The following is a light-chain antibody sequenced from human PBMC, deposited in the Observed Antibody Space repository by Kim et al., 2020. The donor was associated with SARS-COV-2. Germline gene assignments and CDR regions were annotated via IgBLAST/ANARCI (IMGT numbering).Light chain of an antibody. V-gene: IGLV4-69*01. Sequence: GALVKPTCTLSRGHSSYAFAWHQQQPEKGPRYLMKLNSDGSHSKGDGIPDRFSGSSSGAERYLTISSLQSEDEADYYCQTWGTGMVFGGGTQLTVL. CDR3: QTWGTGMV. CDR1: RGHSSYA. J-gene: IGLJ3*02. CDR2: LNSDGSH.